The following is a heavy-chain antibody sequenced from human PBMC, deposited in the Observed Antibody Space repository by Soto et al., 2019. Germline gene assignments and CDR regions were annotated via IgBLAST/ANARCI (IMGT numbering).Heavy chain of an antibody. Sequence: SETLSLTCTVSGGSISSYYWSWIRQSPGKGLEWIGYIYSSGVTDYNPPLKSRVTMSVDTSKNQFSLKLNSVTASDTAVYYCAREGGSAPAGSFDYWGKGALVTVSS. CDR2: IYSSGVT. CDR1: GGSISSYY. V-gene: IGHV4-59*12. J-gene: IGHJ4*02. D-gene: IGHD6-19*01. CDR3: AREGGSAPAGSFDY.